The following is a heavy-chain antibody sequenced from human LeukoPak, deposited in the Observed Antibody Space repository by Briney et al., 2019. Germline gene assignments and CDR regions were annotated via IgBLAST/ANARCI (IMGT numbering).Heavy chain of an antibody. J-gene: IGHJ5*02. CDR3: ARGGSGSYFSWLDP. CDR2: INPNSGGT. D-gene: IGHD3-10*01. CDR1: GYTLTGYY. Sequence: APVKVSCKASGYTLTGYYIHWVRQAPGQGLECMGWINPNSGGTNYAQKFQGRVTMTRDTSISTAYMELSRLRSDDTAVYYCARGGSGSYFSWLDPWGQGTLVTVSS. V-gene: IGHV1-2*02.